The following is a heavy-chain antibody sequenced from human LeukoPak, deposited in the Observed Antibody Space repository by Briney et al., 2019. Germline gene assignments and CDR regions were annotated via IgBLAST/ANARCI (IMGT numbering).Heavy chain of an antibody. J-gene: IGHJ6*03. CDR1: GYSISSGYY. CDR2: IYHSGST. V-gene: IGHV4-38-2*02. CDR3: ARGGSSSGWYYYYYYYMDV. D-gene: IGHD6-19*01. Sequence: PWETLSLTCTVSGYSISSGYYWGWIRQPPGKGLEWIGSIYHSGSTYYNPSLKSRVTISGDTSKNQFSLELSSLTAADTAVYYCARGGSSSGWYYYYYYYMDVWGKGTTVTVSS.